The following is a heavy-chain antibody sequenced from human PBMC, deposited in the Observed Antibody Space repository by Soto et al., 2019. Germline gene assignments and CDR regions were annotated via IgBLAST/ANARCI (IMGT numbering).Heavy chain of an antibody. CDR2: ISSHGRDI. Sequence: EVQLVESGGGLVKPGGSWRPSGEAPGFPFPSAGMPWFGQAQGKGLEWVSSISSHGRDIFYADSVKGRFTISRDNAKDSLHLQMNSLTGEDSAVYYCARGAALAGKLDLWGQGTLVTVSS. CDR3: ARGAALAGKLDL. CDR1: GFPFPSAG. J-gene: IGHJ4*02. V-gene: IGHV3-21*06. D-gene: IGHD6-19*01.